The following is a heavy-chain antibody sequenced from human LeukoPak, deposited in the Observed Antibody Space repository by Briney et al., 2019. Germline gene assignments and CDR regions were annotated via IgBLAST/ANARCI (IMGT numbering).Heavy chain of an antibody. CDR3: AKGYSYAKGYFDY. CDR1: GFTFSSYA. J-gene: IGHJ4*02. Sequence: GGSLRLSCAASGFTFSSYALSWVRQAPGKGLEWVSAISGSGGSTYYADSVKGRFTISRDNSKNTLYLQMNSLRAEDKAVYYCAKGYSYAKGYFDYWGQGTLVTVSS. CDR2: ISGSGGST. V-gene: IGHV3-23*01. D-gene: IGHD5-18*01.